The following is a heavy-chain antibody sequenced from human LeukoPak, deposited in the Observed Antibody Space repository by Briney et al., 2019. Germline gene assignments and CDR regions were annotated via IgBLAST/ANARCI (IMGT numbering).Heavy chain of an antibody. CDR2: IIPILGIA. V-gene: IGHV1-69*04. CDR3: ARDAFTAYCGGDCYSWPYWYFDL. CDR1: GGTFSSYS. Sequence: ASVKVSGKASGGTFSSYSISWVRQAPGQGLEWMGRIIPILGIANYAQKFQGRVTITAAKSTSTAYMELSSLRFEDTAVYYCARDAFTAYCGGDCYSWPYWYFDLWGRGTLVTVSS. J-gene: IGHJ2*01. D-gene: IGHD2-21*02.